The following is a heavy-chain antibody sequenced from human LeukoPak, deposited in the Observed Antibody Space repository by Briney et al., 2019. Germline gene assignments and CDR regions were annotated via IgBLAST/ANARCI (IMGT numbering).Heavy chain of an antibody. V-gene: IGHV1-2*02. CDR2: INPNSGGT. CDR3: ARGSYDSSGYFGY. CDR1: GYTFTGYY. Sequence: ASVKVSCKASGYTFTGYYMHWVRQAPGQGLEWMGWINPNSGGTNYAQKFQGRVTMTRDTSISTAYMELSRLRSDDTAVYYRARGSYDSSGYFGYWGQGTLVTVSS. D-gene: IGHD3-22*01. J-gene: IGHJ4*02.